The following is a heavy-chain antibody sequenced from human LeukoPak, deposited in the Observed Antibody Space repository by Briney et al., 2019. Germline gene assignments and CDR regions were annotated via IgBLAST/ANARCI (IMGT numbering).Heavy chain of an antibody. Sequence: PSETLSLTCTVSGGSISSSSYYWGWIRQPPGKGLEWIGRIYYSGSTYYNPSLKSRVTISVDTSKNQFSLKLSSVTAADTAVYYCASLKRGYSYGYGDYWGQGTLVTVSS. V-gene: IGHV4-39*01. CDR2: IYYSGST. CDR3: ASLKRGYSYGYGDY. CDR1: GGSISSSSYY. J-gene: IGHJ4*02. D-gene: IGHD5-18*01.